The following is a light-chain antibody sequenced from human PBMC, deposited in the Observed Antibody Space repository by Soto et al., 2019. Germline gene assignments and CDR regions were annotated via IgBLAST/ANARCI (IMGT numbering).Light chain of an antibody. Sequence: QSVLTQPPSASGTPGQRVTISCSGSNSNIGRNTVNWYQQLPGTAPKLLIYRNNQRPSGVPDRFSGSKSGTSASLAISGLQSYDESDYYCASWDDGLTGYVFGTETKVTVL. J-gene: IGLJ1*01. CDR1: NSNIGRNT. CDR3: ASWDDGLTGYV. V-gene: IGLV1-44*01. CDR2: RNN.